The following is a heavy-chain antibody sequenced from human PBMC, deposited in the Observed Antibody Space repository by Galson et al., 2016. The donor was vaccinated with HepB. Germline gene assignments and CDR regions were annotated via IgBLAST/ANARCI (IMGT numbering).Heavy chain of an antibody. Sequence: SLRLSCAPSGFTFNKYAIHWVRQAPGRGLDWVAVISHDGTNKYYADSVKGRFTVSRDNSKNTLYLQMNSLRPEDTAVYYCARVRDGDYDYFYGMDVWGQGTTVTVS. CDR3: ARVRDGDYDYFYGMDV. V-gene: IGHV3-30*04. J-gene: IGHJ6*02. CDR2: ISHDGTNK. D-gene: IGHD3-10*01. CDR1: GFTFNKYA.